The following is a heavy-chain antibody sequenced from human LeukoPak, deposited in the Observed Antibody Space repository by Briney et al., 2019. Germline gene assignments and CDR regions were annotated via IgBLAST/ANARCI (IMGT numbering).Heavy chain of an antibody. CDR1: GGSISSGGYY. CDR2: IYYSGST. V-gene: IGHV4-31*03. D-gene: IGHD4-17*01. J-gene: IGHJ4*02. CDR3: ARDSLPLDYGDYRYFDY. Sequence: SQTLSLTCTVSGGSISSGGYYWSWIRQHPGKGLEWIAYIYYSGSTYYNPSLKSRVTISVDTSKNQFSLKLSSVTAADTAVYYCARDSLPLDYGDYRYFDYWGQETLVTVSS.